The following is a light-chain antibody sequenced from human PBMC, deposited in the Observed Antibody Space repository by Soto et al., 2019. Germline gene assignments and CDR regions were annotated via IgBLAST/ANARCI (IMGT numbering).Light chain of an antibody. J-gene: IGKJ4*01. CDR1: QSISNW. CDR3: QQYKSFSLT. Sequence: DIQMTQSPSTLSASVGDRVTITCRASQSISNWLAWYQQKPGKALKLLIYKTSNLDSGVPSRFSGSGSGTEFSLTISSLQPDDFATYYCQQYKSFSLTFGGGTKVDNK. CDR2: KTS. V-gene: IGKV1-5*03.